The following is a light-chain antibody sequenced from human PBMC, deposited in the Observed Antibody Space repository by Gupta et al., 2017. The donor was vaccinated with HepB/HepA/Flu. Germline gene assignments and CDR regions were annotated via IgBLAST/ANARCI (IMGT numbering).Light chain of an antibody. CDR3: AAWDNSLNGL. J-gene: IGLJ3*02. Sequence: QSVLTQPPSVSGTPGQRVTISCSGSRSNIGTNTVNWYQQLPGTAPKLLIYSNNQRPSGVTDRFSGSKSGTSASLAISGLQSEDEADYYCAAWDNSLNGLFGGGTKLTVL. CDR1: RSNIGTNT. V-gene: IGLV1-44*01. CDR2: SNN.